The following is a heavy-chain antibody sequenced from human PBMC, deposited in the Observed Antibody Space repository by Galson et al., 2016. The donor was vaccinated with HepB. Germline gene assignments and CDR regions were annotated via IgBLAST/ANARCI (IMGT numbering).Heavy chain of an antibody. CDR3: ATVDKVTGHYFDY. J-gene: IGHJ4*02. CDR1: GGSINALNW. D-gene: IGHD4-23*01. V-gene: IGHV4-4*02. Sequence: LTCAVSGGSINALNWWSWVRQTPGKGLEWIGEIYRSGNTNYNPSLRGRVTISVDKSKNQFSLKLTSVTAADTAVYYCATVDKVTGHYFDYWGQGALVTVSS. CDR2: IYRSGNT.